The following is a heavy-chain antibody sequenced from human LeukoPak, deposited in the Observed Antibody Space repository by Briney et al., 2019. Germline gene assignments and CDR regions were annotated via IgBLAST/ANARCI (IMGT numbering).Heavy chain of an antibody. CDR3: ARERVENQQLVGGNY. J-gene: IGHJ4*02. CDR1: GFTFSSGT. CDR2: INRDGSTR. Sequence: GGSLRLSCAASGFTFSSGTMNWVRQAPGKALEWVSRINRDGSTRAHADSVKGRFTISRDNAKNTLYLQMNSLRAEDTAVYYCARERVENQQLVGGNYWGQGTLVTVSS. V-gene: IGHV3-74*01. D-gene: IGHD6-6*01.